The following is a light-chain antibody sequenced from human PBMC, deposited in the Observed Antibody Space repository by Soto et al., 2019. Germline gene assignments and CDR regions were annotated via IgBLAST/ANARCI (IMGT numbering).Light chain of an antibody. J-gene: IGLJ3*02. CDR2: DVS. Sequence: QSALTQPRSVSGSPGQSVTISCTGTSSDVGGYNYVSWYQQHPGKAPKLMIYDVSQRPSGVPDRFSGSKSGNTASLTISGLQTDDEGDYDCCSYAGSYSWVFGGGTKLTVL. CDR1: SSDVGGYNY. CDR3: CSYAGSYSWV. V-gene: IGLV2-11*01.